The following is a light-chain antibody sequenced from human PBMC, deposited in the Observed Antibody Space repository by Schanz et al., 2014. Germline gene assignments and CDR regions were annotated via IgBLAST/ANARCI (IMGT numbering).Light chain of an antibody. V-gene: IGKV2-28*01. J-gene: IGKJ2*01. CDR3: MQTIQLPGYT. CDR1: QSLLHSNGYNY. Sequence: DIVMTQSPVSLPVTPGEPASISCRSSQSLLHSNGYNYLDWYLQKPGQSPQLLIYLGSNRASGVPDRFSGSGSGTDFTLKISRVEAEDVGVYYCMQTIQLPGYTFGQGTKLEIK. CDR2: LGS.